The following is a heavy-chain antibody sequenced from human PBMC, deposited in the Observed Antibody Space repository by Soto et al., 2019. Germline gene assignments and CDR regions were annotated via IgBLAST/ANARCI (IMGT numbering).Heavy chain of an antibody. J-gene: IGHJ6*02. Sequence: ASVKVSCKASGGTFSSYAISWVRQAPGQGLEWMGGITPIFGTANYAQKFQGRVTITADESTSTAYMELSSLRSEDMAVYYCARSYYYDSSGYYSSPLYYYYGMDVWGQGTTVTVSS. D-gene: IGHD3-22*01. V-gene: IGHV1-69*01. CDR1: GGTFSSYA. CDR2: ITPIFGTA. CDR3: ARSYYYDSSGYYSSPLYYYYGMDV.